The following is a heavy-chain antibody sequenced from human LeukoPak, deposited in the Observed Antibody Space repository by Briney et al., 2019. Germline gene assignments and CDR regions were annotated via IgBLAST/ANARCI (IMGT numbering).Heavy chain of an antibody. CDR2: INKDGSEI. CDR3: ARDKVTY. Sequence: PVGSLRLSCAASGFTFSNYWMSWVRQAPGKGLEWVAHINKDGSEIYYVDSVKGRFTISRDNAKSSLSLQMNSLRVEDTAVYYCARDKVTYWGQGILVTVSS. J-gene: IGHJ4*02. CDR1: GFTFSNYW. V-gene: IGHV3-7*01.